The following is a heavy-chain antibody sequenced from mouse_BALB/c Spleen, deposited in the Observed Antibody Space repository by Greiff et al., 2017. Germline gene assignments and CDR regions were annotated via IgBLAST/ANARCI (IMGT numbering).Heavy chain of an antibody. CDR2: IWRGGST. CDR1: GFSLTSYG. D-gene: IGHD1-2*01. V-gene: IGHV2-5-1*01. CDR3: AKRGTATVAMDY. Sequence: VQLQESGPSLVQPSQSLSITCTVSGFSLTSYGVHWVRQSPGKGLEWLGVIWRGGSTDYNAAFMSRLSITKDNSKSQVFFKMNSLQADDTAIYYCAKRGTATVAMDYWGQGTSVTVSS. J-gene: IGHJ4*01.